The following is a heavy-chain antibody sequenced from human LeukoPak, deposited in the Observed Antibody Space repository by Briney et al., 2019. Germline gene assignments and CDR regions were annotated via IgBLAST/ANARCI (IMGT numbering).Heavy chain of an antibody. CDR1: GGTFSSYA. V-gene: IGHV1-69*13. Sequence: GASVKVSCKASGGTFSSYAISWVRQAPGQGLEWMGGIIPIFGTANYAQKFQGRVTITADESTSTAYMELSSLRSEDTAVYYCARTTTVTTVSWYFDLWGRGTPDTVSS. CDR2: IIPIFGTA. D-gene: IGHD4-11*01. J-gene: IGHJ2*01. CDR3: ARTTTVTTVSWYFDL.